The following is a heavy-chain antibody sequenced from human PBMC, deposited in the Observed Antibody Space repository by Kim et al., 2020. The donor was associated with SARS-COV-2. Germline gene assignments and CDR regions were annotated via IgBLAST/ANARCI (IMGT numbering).Heavy chain of an antibody. V-gene: IGHV1-8*01. D-gene: IGHD2-15*01. J-gene: IGHJ4*02. CDR2: MNPNSGNT. CDR3: ARGDRYCSGSSCYNY. CDR1: GYTFTSYD. Sequence: ASVKVSCKASGYTFTSYDINWVRQPAGQGPEWMGWMNPNSGNTGDAQKFQGRVTLTRDTSINTAYMELSSLRSEDRAVYYCARGDRYCSGSSCYNYWGQGTLVTVSS.